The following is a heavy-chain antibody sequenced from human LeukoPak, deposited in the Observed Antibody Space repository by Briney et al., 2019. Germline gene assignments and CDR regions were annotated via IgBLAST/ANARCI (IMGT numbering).Heavy chain of an antibody. CDR2: TQSKTDGGTT. D-gene: IGHD3-10*01. J-gene: IGHJ4*02. Sequence: GGSLRLSCAASGFTFSNTWMNWVRQAPGKGLEWVGRTQSKTDGGTTEYAAPVKGRFTISRDDSKTTLYLQMNSLKTEDTAVYYCATLTVRGVINIWGQGTLVTVSS. CDR1: GFTFSNTW. CDR3: ATLTVRGVINI. V-gene: IGHV3-15*01.